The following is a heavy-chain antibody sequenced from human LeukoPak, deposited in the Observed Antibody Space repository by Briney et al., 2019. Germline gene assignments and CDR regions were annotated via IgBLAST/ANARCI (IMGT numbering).Heavy chain of an antibody. J-gene: IGHJ4*02. D-gene: IGHD3-10*01. Sequence: GGSLRLXCGASGFTFRNYGMHWVRLAPGKGLEWVAFIRYDGSIKYYVDSVKGRFTVSRDNSKNTLHLQMNSLRAEDTAVYYCAKDVNVGGDYFDYWGQGTQVTVSS. V-gene: IGHV3-30*02. CDR3: AKDVNVGGDYFDY. CDR2: IRYDGSIK. CDR1: GFTFRNYG.